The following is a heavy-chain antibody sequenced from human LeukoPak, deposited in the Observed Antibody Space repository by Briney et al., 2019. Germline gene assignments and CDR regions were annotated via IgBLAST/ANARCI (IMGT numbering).Heavy chain of an antibody. Sequence: PGGSLRLSCATSGFSFSSYAMSWVRQAPGKGLEWVSAISGSGGSTYYADSVKGRFTISRDNSKNTLYLQMNSLRAEDTAVYYCAMAFWSGYFHYYYYMDVWGKGTTVTVSS. CDR2: ISGSGGST. CDR3: AMAFWSGYFHYYYYMDV. D-gene: IGHD3-3*01. CDR1: GFSFSSYA. V-gene: IGHV3-23*01. J-gene: IGHJ6*03.